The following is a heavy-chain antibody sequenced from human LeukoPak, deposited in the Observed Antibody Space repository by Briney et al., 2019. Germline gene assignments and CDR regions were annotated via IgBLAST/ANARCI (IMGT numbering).Heavy chain of an antibody. J-gene: IGHJ4*02. CDR3: ARQSYRAELDY. CDR2: IYTSGST. CDR1: GGSISSYY. V-gene: IGHV4-4*09. D-gene: IGHD2-21*01. Sequence: SETLSLTCTVSGGSISSYYWSWIRQPPGKGLEWIGYIYTSGSTNYNPSLKSRVTISVDTSKNQFSLKLSSVTAADTAVYYCARQSYRAELDYWGQGTLVTVSS.